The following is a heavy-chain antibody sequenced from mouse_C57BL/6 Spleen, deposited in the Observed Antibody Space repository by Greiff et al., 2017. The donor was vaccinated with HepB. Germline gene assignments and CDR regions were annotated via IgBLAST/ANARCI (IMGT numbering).Heavy chain of an antibody. V-gene: IGHV1-55*01. CDR2: IYPGSGST. CDR1: GYTFTSYW. J-gene: IGHJ4*01. Sequence: QVHVKQPGAELVKPGASVKMSCKASGYTFTSYWITWVKQRPGQGLEWIGDIYPGSGSTNYNEKFKSKATLTVDTSSSTAYMQLSSLTSEDSAVYYCAKTCGGYAMDYWGQGTSVTVSS. CDR3: AKTCGGYAMDY.